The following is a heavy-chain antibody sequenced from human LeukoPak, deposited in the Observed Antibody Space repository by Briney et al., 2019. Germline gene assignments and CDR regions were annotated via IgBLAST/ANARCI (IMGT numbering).Heavy chain of an antibody. J-gene: IGHJ3*02. CDR1: GYTFTGYY. V-gene: IGHV1-2*02. Sequence: GASVKVSCKASGYTFTGYYMHWVRQAPGQGLEWMGWINPNSGGTNYAQKFQGRVTITRNTSISTAYMELSSLRSEDTAVYYCARGWDSGSYFYDAFDIWGQGTMVTVSS. CDR3: ARGWDSGSYFYDAFDI. D-gene: IGHD1-26*01. CDR2: INPNSGGT.